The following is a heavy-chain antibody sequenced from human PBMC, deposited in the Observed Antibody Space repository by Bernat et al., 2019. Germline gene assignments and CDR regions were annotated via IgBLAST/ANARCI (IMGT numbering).Heavy chain of an antibody. D-gene: IGHD2-8*01. V-gene: IGHV3-15*01. J-gene: IGHJ4*02. Sequence: EVQLVESGGDLVKPGGSLRLSCAASGFTFSNSWMSWVRQAPGKGLEWVARIKSQTDGGTIDYAAPVKGRFSISRDDSKYMLYLEMKSLKTEDTAVYYCTTDEWFWGQGTLVIVSS. CDR1: GFTFSNSW. CDR2: IKSQTDGGTI. CDR3: TTDEWF.